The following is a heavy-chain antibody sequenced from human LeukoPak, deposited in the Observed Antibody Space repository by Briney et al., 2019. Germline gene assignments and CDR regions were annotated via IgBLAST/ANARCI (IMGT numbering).Heavy chain of an antibody. Sequence: PSETLSLTCTVSGGSISSGTYYWDWLRQPAGKGLEWIGRIYTSGSTHYNPSLKSRVTISVDTPKSQFSLKLISVTAADTAVYYGAGYSGAVEDTGVGFDYWGQRTLVSVCS. CDR2: IYTSGST. D-gene: IGHD2-8*02. J-gene: IGHJ4*02. CDR3: AGYSGAVEDTGVGFDY. V-gene: IGHV4-61*02. CDR1: GGSISSGTYY.